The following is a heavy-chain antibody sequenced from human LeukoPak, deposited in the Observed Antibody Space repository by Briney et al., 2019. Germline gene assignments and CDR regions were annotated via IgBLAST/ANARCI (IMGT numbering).Heavy chain of an antibody. CDR3: ARDSNSSPTDY. Sequence: GGSLRLSCAASGFTFSSYAMSWVRQAPGKGLEWVSYISSSGSTIFYADSVKGRFTISRDNAKNSLYLQMNSLRAEDTAVYYCARDSNSSPTDYWGQGTLVTVSS. CDR2: ISSSGSTI. CDR1: GFTFSSYA. J-gene: IGHJ4*02. V-gene: IGHV3-48*03. D-gene: IGHD6-13*01.